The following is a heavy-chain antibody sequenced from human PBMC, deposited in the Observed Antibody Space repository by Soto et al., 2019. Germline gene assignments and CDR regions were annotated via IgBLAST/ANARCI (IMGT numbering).Heavy chain of an antibody. J-gene: IGHJ4*02. CDR2: ISSSGSYI. CDR3: ARNRAAAGTGSYFDF. V-gene: IGHV3-21*01. CDR1: GFTFSSYT. D-gene: IGHD6-13*01. Sequence: GSLRLSCAASGFTFSSYTMNWVRQAPGKGLEWVSSISSSGSYIHYADSVKGRLTISRDNAKKSLFLQMSNLRAEDTAVYYCARNRAAAGTGSYFDFWGQGILVTVSS.